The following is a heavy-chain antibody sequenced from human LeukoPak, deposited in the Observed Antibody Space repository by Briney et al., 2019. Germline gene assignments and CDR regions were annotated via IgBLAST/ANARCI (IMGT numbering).Heavy chain of an antibody. J-gene: IGHJ4*02. CDR3: AKDPPGVFPTPPEEAFDY. CDR2: ISGSGGST. D-gene: IGHD3-10*01. V-gene: IGHV3-23*01. Sequence: GGSLRLSCAASGFTFSSYAMSWVRQAPGKGLEWVSAISGSGGSTYYADSVKGRFTISRDNSKNTLCLQMNSLRAEDTAVYYCAKDPPGVFPTPPEEAFDYWGQGTLVTVSS. CDR1: GFTFSSYA.